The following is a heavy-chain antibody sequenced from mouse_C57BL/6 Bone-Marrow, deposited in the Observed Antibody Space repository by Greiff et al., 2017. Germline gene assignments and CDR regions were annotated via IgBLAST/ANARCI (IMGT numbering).Heavy chain of an antibody. CDR3: ARIGWFRRGFAY. Sequence: QVQLQQSGAELARPGASVKLSCKASGYTFTSYGISWVKQRTGQGLEWIGEIYPRSGNTYYNEKFKGKATLTADNSSSTAYMELRSLTSEDSAVYFCARIGWFRRGFAYWGQGTLVTVSA. D-gene: IGHD2-2*01. CDR1: GYTFTSYG. V-gene: IGHV1-81*01. J-gene: IGHJ3*01. CDR2: IYPRSGNT.